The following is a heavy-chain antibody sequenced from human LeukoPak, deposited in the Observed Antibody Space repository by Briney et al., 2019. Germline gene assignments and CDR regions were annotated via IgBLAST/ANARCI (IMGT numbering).Heavy chain of an antibody. CDR1: GFIFSSYW. CDR3: AREDPRSGSLWFDP. CDR2: INSDGSST. V-gene: IGHV3-74*01. D-gene: IGHD3-16*01. Sequence: GGSLRLSCAAAGFIFSSYWMHWVRQAPGKGLVWVSRINSDGSSTSYADSVKGRFTISRDNAKNTLYLQMNSQRAEDTAVYYCAREDPRSGSLWFDPWGQGTLVTVSS. J-gene: IGHJ5*02.